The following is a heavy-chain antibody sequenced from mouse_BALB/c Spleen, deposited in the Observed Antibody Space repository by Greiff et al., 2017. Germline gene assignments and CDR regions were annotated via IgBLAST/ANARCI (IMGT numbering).Heavy chain of an antibody. Sequence: VKLMESGPGLVAPSQSLSITCTVSGFSLTGYGVNWVRQPPGKGLEWLGMIWGDGSTDYNSALKSRLSISKDNSKSQVFLKMNSLQTDDTARYYCAREEGAYKAWFAYWGQGTLVTVSA. J-gene: IGHJ3*01. V-gene: IGHV2-6-7*01. CDR2: IWGDGST. CDR1: GFSLTGYG. CDR3: AREEGAYKAWFAY. D-gene: IGHD6-5*01.